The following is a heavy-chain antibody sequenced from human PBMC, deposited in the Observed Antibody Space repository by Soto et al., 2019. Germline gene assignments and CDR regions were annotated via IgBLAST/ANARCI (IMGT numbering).Heavy chain of an antibody. Sequence: SETLSLTCAVYGGSFSGYYWSWIRQPPGNGLEWIGEINHSGSTNYNPSLKSRVTISVDTSKNQFSVKLSSVTAADTAVYCCPLGGYYDSSGYYPEYFQHWGRGTLVTVSS. J-gene: IGHJ1*01. V-gene: IGHV4-34*01. CDR1: GGSFSGYY. D-gene: IGHD3-22*01. CDR3: PLGGYYDSSGYYPEYFQH. CDR2: INHSGST.